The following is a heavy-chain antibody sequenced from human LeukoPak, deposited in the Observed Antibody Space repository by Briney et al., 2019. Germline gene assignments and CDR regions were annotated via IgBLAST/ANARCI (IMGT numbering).Heavy chain of an antibody. CDR1: GYTFTGYY. D-gene: IGHD2-2*01. CDR2: INPNSGGT. Sequence: ASVKVSCKASGYTFTGYYMHWVRQAPGQGLEWVGWINPNSGGTNYAQKFQGRVTMTRDTSISTAYMELSRLRSDDTAVYYCATDIVVVPAVPAPFDYWGQGTLVTVSS. J-gene: IGHJ4*02. CDR3: ATDIVVVPAVPAPFDY. V-gene: IGHV1-2*02.